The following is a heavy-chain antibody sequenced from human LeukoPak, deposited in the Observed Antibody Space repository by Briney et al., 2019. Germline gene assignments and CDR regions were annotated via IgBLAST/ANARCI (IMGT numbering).Heavy chain of an antibody. CDR3: ARGKRDYVWGSYPKDY. Sequence: ASVKVSCKASGYTFTGYYMHWMRQAPGQGLEWMGWINPNSGGTNYAQKFQGRVTMTRDTSISTAYMELSRLRSDDTAVYYCARGKRDYVWGSYPKDYWGQGTLVTVSS. CDR2: INPNSGGT. J-gene: IGHJ4*02. CDR1: GYTFTGYY. D-gene: IGHD3-16*02. V-gene: IGHV1-2*02.